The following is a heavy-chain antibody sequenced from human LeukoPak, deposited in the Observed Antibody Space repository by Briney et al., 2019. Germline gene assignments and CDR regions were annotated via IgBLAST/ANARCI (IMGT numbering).Heavy chain of an antibody. CDR2: ISWNSGSI. CDR1: GSTFDDYA. Sequence: LRFSYAASGSTFDDYAMQGLRHAPGEGLGWVSGISWNSGSIGYADSVKGRFTIARDNAKNSLYLQMNSLRAEDTALYYCAKEVDYDFWSGRFDYWGQGTLVTVSS. J-gene: IGHJ4*02. CDR3: AKEVDYDFWSGRFDY. D-gene: IGHD3-3*01. V-gene: IGHV3-9*01.